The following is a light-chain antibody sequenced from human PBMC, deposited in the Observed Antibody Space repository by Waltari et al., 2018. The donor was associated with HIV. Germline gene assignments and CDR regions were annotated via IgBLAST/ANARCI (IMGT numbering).Light chain of an antibody. Sequence: QSVVTQPTSASGTPGQRVTISCSGSSSNIGSYTLNWYQRVPGTAPKLLIVSNNQRPSGVPDRFSGSKSGTSASLAISGLQSEDEADYYCSSYAGSNTHVVFGGGTKLTVL. CDR2: SNN. CDR3: SSYAGSNTHVV. CDR1: SSNIGSYT. V-gene: IGLV1-44*01. J-gene: IGLJ2*01.